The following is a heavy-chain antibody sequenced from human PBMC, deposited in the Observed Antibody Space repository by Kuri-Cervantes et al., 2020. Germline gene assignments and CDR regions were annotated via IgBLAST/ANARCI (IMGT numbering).Heavy chain of an antibody. CDR3: AFRGIAAAGMTAASRAYYYYGMDV. V-gene: IGHV4-34*01. CDR2: INHSGST. Sequence: GSLRLSCAVYGGSFSGYHWSWFRQPPGKGLEWIGEINHSGSTNYNPSLKSRVTISVDTSKNQFSLKLSSVTAADTAVYYCAFRGIAAAGMTAASRAYYYYGMDVWGQGTTVTVSS. CDR1: GGSFSGYH. J-gene: IGHJ6*02. D-gene: IGHD6-13*01.